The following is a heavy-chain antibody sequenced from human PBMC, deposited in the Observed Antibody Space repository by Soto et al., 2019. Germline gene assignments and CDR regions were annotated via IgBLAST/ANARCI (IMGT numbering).Heavy chain of an antibody. J-gene: IGHJ4*02. CDR1: GGSISSYY. V-gene: IGHV4-59*01. Sequence: QVQLQESGPGLVKPSETLSLTCTVSGGSISSYYWSWIRQPPGKGLEWIGYIYYSGSTNYNPSLKSRVTISVDTSKNQFSLKLSSVTAADPAVYYCATDGRGYSYGYSGPLHYFDYWGQGTLVTVSS. D-gene: IGHD5-18*01. CDR2: IYYSGST. CDR3: ATDGRGYSYGYSGPLHYFDY.